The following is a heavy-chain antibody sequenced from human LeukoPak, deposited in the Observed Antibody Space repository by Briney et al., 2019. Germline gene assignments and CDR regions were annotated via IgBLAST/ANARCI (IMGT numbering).Heavy chain of an antibody. CDR3: AKDKTHYYGSGSYPDY. CDR1: GFTFDDYA. V-gene: IGHV3-9*01. D-gene: IGHD3-10*01. Sequence: GRSLRLSCAASGFTFDDYAMHWVRQAPGKGLEWVSGFSWNSGSIGYADSVKGRFTISRDNAKNSLYLQMNSLRAEDTALYYCAKDKTHYYGSGSYPDYWGQGTLVTVSS. CDR2: FSWNSGSI. J-gene: IGHJ4*02.